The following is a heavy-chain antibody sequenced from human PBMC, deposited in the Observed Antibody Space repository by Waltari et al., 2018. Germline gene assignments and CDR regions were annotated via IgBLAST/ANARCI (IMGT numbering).Heavy chain of an antibody. J-gene: IGHJ4*02. CDR2: IYHSGST. V-gene: IGHV4-38-2*01. CDR3: ARREGYNLDY. D-gene: IGHD5-12*01. CDR1: GYSISSGYY. Sequence: QVQLQESGPGLVKPSETLSLTCAVSGYSISSGYYWGWIRQPPGKGLEWIGSIYHSGSTYYNPPLKSRVTISVDTSKNQFSLKLSSVTAADTAVYYCARREGYNLDYLGQGTLVTVSS.